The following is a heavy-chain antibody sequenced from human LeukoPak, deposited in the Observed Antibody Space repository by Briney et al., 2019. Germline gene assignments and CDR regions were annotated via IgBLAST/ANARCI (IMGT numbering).Heavy chain of an antibody. V-gene: IGHV3-15*01. CDR2: IKSNTDGETT. CDR3: ARDPYDY. CDR1: VNNAW. J-gene: IGHJ4*02. Sequence: PGGSLRLSCAASVNNAWMSWVRQAPGKGLEWVGRIKSNTDGETTDYAAPVKGRFTISRDDARTTLYLQMNSLKAEDTAVYYCARDPYDYWGQGTLVTVSS.